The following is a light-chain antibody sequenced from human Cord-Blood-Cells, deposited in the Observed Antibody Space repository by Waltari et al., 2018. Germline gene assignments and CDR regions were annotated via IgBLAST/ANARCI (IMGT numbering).Light chain of an antibody. CDR1: SSDVGGYNY. CDR3: ISYTSSSTVV. J-gene: IGLJ2*01. Sequence: QSALTQPASVSGSLGQSITIPCTGTSSDVGGYNYVSWYQQHPGKAPKLMIYDVSNRPSGVSNRFSGSKSGNTASLTISGLQAEDEADYYCISYTSSSTVVFGGGTKLTVL. CDR2: DVS. V-gene: IGLV2-14*01.